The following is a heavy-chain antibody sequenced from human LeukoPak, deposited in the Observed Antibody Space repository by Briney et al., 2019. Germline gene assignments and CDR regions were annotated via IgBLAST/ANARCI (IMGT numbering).Heavy chain of an antibody. Sequence: GGSLRLSCAASGFTFSSYAMHWVRQAPGKGLEWVAVISYDGSDKYYADSVKGRFTISRDNSKNTLYLQMNSLRAEDTAVYYCARVDIVVVPAAPGYWGRGTLVTVSS. D-gene: IGHD2-2*03. J-gene: IGHJ4*02. CDR1: GFTFSSYA. CDR3: ARVDIVVVPAAPGY. V-gene: IGHV3-30*01. CDR2: ISYDGSDK.